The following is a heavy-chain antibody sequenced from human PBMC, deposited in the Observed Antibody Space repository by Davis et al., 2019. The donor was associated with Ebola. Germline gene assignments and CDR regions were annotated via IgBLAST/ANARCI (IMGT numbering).Heavy chain of an antibody. CDR2: ISAYNGNT. Sequence: ASVKVSCKASGYTFTSYGISWVRQAPGQGLEWMGWISAYNGNTNYAQKFQGRVTITADKSTSTAYMELRSLRSDDTAVYYCARCLRTVTTNWFDPWGQGTLVTVSS. J-gene: IGHJ5*02. V-gene: IGHV1-18*01. D-gene: IGHD4-17*01. CDR3: ARCLRTVTTNWFDP. CDR1: GYTFTSYG.